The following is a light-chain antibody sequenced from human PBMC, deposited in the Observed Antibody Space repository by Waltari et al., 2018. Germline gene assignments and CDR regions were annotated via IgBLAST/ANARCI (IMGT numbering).Light chain of an antibody. CDR1: QGIGSH. CDR3: LHLNSYPYT. CDR2: AAS. J-gene: IGKJ4*01. Sequence: DIHLTQSPSFLSASVGDKVTITCRASQGIGSHLSWYQQDPGKAPKLLIYAASTLQGGVPSRFSGSGSGTEFALTISGLQPEDFATYFCLHLNSYPYTFGGGTKVDIK. V-gene: IGKV1-9*01.